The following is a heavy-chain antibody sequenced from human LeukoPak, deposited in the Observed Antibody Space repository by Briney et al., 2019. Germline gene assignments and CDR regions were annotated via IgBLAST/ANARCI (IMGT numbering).Heavy chain of an antibody. V-gene: IGHV3-43*02. CDR3: AKDYY. J-gene: IGHJ4*02. CDR1: GFTFSDYY. Sequence: GGSLRLSCAASGFTFSDYYMSWIRQAPGKGLEWVSLIRADGITTYYADSVKGRFTISRDSSKNSLYLQMNSLRTEDSALYYCAKDYYWGQGTLVTVSS. CDR2: IRADGITT.